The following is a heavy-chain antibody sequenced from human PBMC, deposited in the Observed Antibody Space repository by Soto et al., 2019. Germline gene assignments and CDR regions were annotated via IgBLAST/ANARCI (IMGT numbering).Heavy chain of an antibody. J-gene: IGHJ6*02. CDR1: GYTFSTSG. Sequence: QVQLVQSGAEVRKPGASVKVSCKASGYTFSTSGMSWLRQAPGQGLEWMGWISTYNGDTNDAPKFQDRVTMTSDTTTSRVYMELRSLRSDDTAVYYCARAGAAPYYYYAMDVWGQGTRVTVSS. D-gene: IGHD2-15*01. CDR3: ARAGAAPYYYYAMDV. CDR2: ISTYNGDT. V-gene: IGHV1-18*01.